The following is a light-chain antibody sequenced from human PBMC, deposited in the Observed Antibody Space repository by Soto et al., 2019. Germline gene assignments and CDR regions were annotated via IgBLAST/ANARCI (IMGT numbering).Light chain of an antibody. V-gene: IGKV3-11*01. CDR2: GAS. CDR1: QSVGTY. CDR3: QQRHMWPIT. Sequence: EVVLTQSPATLSLSPGERASLSCRASQSVGTYLAWYQQKPGQPPRLLIYGASTRATGIPARFSGSGSGTDFTLTISSLEPEDSAVYYCQQRHMWPITFGQGTRLEIK. J-gene: IGKJ5*01.